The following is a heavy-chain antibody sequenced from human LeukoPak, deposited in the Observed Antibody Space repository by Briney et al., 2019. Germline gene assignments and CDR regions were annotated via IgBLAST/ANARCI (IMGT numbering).Heavy chain of an antibody. CDR2: IYYSGST. Sequence: SETLSLTCTVSGGSISGYYWSWIRQPPGKGLEWIGYIYYSGSTNYNPSLKSRVTISVDTSKNQFSLKLSSVTAADTAVYYCTRFLSGSYYGFDYWGQETLVTVSS. V-gene: IGHV4-59*01. J-gene: IGHJ4*02. D-gene: IGHD1-26*01. CDR1: GGSISGYY. CDR3: TRFLSGSYYGFDY.